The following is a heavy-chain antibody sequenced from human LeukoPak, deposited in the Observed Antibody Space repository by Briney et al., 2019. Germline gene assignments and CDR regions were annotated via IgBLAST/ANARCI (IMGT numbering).Heavy chain of an antibody. CDR1: GYTFTSYY. Sequence: GASVKVSCKASGYTFTSYYMHWVRQAPGQGLEWMGIINPSGGSTSYAQKFQGRVTMTRDTSTSTVYMELSSLRSEDTAVYYCARSAYYDSWSGFPLTPEFDYWGQGTLVTVSS. J-gene: IGHJ4*02. V-gene: IGHV1-46*01. D-gene: IGHD3-3*01. CDR3: ARSAYYDSWSGFPLTPEFDY. CDR2: INPSGGST.